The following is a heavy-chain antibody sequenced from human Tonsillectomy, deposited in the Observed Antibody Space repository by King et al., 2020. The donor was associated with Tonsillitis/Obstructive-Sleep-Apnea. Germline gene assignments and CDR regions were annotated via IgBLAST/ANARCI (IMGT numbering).Heavy chain of an antibody. CDR1: GGSISSGGYY. V-gene: IGHV4-31*03. CDR2: IYYSGST. D-gene: IGHD2-2*01. Sequence: QLQESGPGLVKPSQTLSLTCTVSGGSISSGGYYWSWIRQHPGKGLEWIGYIYYSGSTYYNPSLKSRVTISVDTSKNQFSLKLSSVTAADTAVYYCAGGPVVPAAMVGWFDPWGQGTLVTVSS. J-gene: IGHJ5*02. CDR3: AGGPVVPAAMVGWFDP.